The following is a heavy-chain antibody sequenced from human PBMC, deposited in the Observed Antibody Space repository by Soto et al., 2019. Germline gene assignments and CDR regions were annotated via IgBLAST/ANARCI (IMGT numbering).Heavy chain of an antibody. J-gene: IGHJ6*02. CDR3: ARDSRYYDSSGHNPTSMDV. CDR2: INPSGGST. D-gene: IGHD3-22*01. V-gene: IGHV1-46*01. Sequence: ASVKVSCKASGYTFTSYYMHWVRQAPGQGLEWMGIINPSGGSTSYAQKFQGRVTMTRDTSTSTVYMELSSLRSEDTAVYYCARDSRYYDSSGHNPTSMDVWGHGTTVTVSS. CDR1: GYTFTSYY.